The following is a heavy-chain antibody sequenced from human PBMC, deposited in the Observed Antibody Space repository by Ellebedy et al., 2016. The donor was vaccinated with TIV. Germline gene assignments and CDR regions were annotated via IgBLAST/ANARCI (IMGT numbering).Heavy chain of an antibody. D-gene: IGHD2-21*01. J-gene: IGHJ5*02. CDR3: AAYYAGVGGRGS. Sequence: SETLSLTXTVSGASINRDTFHWSWIRQHPGKGLEWIGCTYSGENIYYNPSLQSRGVISVDTSKNQFSLKLTSVTAADTAVYYCAAYYAGVGGRGSWGQGTLVTVSS. CDR2: TYSGENI. V-gene: IGHV4-31*03. CDR1: GASINRDTFH.